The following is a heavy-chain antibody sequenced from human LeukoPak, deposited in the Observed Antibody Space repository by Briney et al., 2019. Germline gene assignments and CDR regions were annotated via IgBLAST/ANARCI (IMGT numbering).Heavy chain of an antibody. Sequence: GGSLRPSCAASGFTFSGYAMSWVRRAPGKGLEWGSAISGSGGSTYYADSVKGRFTISRDNSKNTPYLQMNSLRAEDTAVYYCAKDLSPPMVRGVILPDYWGQGTLVTVSS. V-gene: IGHV3-23*01. CDR2: ISGSGGST. D-gene: IGHD3-10*01. CDR1: GFTFSGYA. J-gene: IGHJ4*02. CDR3: AKDLSPPMVRGVILPDY.